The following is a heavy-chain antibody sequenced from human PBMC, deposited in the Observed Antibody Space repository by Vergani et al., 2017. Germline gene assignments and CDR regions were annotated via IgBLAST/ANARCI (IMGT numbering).Heavy chain of an antibody. J-gene: IGHJ5*02. D-gene: IGHD6-13*01. CDR2: IDPSDSYT. CDR1: GYSFTSYW. Sequence: EVQLVQSGAEVKKPGESLRISCKGSGYSFTSYWISWVRQMPGKGLEWMGRIDPSDSYTNYRPSFQGHVTISADKSISTAYLQWSSLKASDTAMYYCARHVGFSAAAGTEWFDPWGQGTLVTVSS. V-gene: IGHV5-10-1*01. CDR3: ARHVGFSAAAGTEWFDP.